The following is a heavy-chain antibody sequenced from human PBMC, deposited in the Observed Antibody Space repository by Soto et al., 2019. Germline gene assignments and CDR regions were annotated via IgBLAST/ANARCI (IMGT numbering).Heavy chain of an antibody. Sequence: QVPLVQSEAEVKKPGASVRVSCKASGYTFTDYYIHWVRQAPGQGLEWMGWTNPNSDGAHYAQKFQGRVTMTRDKSTRTLYMEVNRLRSDDTAVYFCARGGGSGWHGDWFDPWGQGTLVTVSS. V-gene: IGHV1-2*02. CDR3: ARGGGSGWHGDWFDP. CDR2: TNPNSDGA. J-gene: IGHJ5*02. CDR1: GYTFTDYY. D-gene: IGHD6-19*01.